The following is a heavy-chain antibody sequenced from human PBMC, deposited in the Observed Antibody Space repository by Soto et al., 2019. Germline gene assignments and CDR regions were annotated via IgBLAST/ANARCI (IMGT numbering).Heavy chain of an antibody. CDR1: GFTFSSYG. Sequence: QVQLVESGGGVVQPGRSLRLSCAASGFTFSSYGMHGVRQAPGTGLEWVAVISYDGSNKYYADSVKGRFTISRDNSKNKLYLQMNSLRDEDTAVYYCAKDNRLLMRRAPGRYGMDVRGQVTKVTVS. J-gene: IGHJ6*02. CDR2: ISYDGSNK. CDR3: AKDNRLLMRRAPGRYGMDV. V-gene: IGHV3-30*18. D-gene: IGHD3-16*01.